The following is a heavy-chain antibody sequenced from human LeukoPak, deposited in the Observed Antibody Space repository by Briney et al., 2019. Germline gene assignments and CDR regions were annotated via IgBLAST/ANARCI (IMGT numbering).Heavy chain of an antibody. CDR1: GFTFSNAW. Sequence: GGSLRLSCAASGFTFSNAWMSWVRQAPGKGLEWVGRIKSKTDGGTTDYAAPVKGRFTISRDDSKNTLYLQMNSLRAEDTAVYYCAKDLVGTSVTTWVYWGQGTLVTVSS. V-gene: IGHV3-15*01. D-gene: IGHD4-17*01. J-gene: IGHJ4*02. CDR2: IKSKTDGGTT. CDR3: AKDLVGTSVTTWVY.